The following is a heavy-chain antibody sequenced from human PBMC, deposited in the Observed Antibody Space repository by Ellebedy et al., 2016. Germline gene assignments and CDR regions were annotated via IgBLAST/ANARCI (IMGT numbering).Heavy chain of an antibody. CDR2: IDGSGGST. V-gene: IGHV3-23*01. CDR3: AKDRGYGDYGYYGMDV. Sequence: GGSLRLSCAASGFTFSSYAMNWVRQAPGKGLEWVSAIDGSGGSTYFADSVKGRFTISRDNSKNTLYLQMNSLRAEDTAVYYCAKDRGYGDYGYYGMDVWGQGTTVTVSS. D-gene: IGHD4-17*01. CDR1: GFTFSSYA. J-gene: IGHJ6*02.